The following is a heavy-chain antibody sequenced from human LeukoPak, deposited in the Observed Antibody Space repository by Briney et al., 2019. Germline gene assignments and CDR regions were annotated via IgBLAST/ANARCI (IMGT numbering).Heavy chain of an antibody. Sequence: PSETLSLTCTVSGYSISSGYYWGWIRPPPGKGLEWIGSLYHSGGIYYNPSLKSRVTISVDTSKNQFSLKLSSVTAADTAVYYCARIKYGGNSVAFQHWGQGTLVTVSS. J-gene: IGHJ1*01. V-gene: IGHV4-38-2*02. CDR1: GYSISSGYY. CDR2: LYHSGGI. D-gene: IGHD4-23*01. CDR3: ARIKYGGNSVAFQH.